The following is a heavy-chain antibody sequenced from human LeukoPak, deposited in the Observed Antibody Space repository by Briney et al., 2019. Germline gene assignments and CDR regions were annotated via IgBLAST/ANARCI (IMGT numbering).Heavy chain of an antibody. J-gene: IGHJ6*03. CDR1: GFTFSSYW. CDR3: AREGAVYCTNGVCSTKYYYYYYMDV. CDR2: IKQDGSEK. V-gene: IGHV3-7*01. D-gene: IGHD2-8*01. Sequence: GGSLRLSCATSGFTFSSYWMSWVRQAPGKGLEWVANIKQDGSEKYYVDSVKGRFTISRDNAKNSLYLQMNSLRAEDTAVYYCAREGAVYCTNGVCSTKYYYYYYMDVWGKGTTVTVSS.